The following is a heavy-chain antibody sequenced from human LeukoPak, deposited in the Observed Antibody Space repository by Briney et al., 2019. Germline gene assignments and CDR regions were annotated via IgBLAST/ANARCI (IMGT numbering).Heavy chain of an antibody. CDR1: GYTFTSYY. J-gene: IGHJ6*02. V-gene: IGHV1-46*01. CDR3: ARDPVYDYGDYYYYYGMDV. Sequence: ASVKVSCKASGYTFTSYYMHWVRQAPGQGLEWMGIINPSGGSTRYAQKFQGRVTMTRDTSTSTVYMELSSLRSEDTAVYYCARDPVYDYGDYYYYYGMDVWGQGTTVTVSS. CDR2: INPSGGST. D-gene: IGHD4-17*01.